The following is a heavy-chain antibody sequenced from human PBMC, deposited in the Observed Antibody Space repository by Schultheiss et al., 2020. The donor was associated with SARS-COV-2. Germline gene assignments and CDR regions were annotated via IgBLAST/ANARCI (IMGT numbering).Heavy chain of an antibody. D-gene: IGHD3-3*01. J-gene: IGHJ4*02. V-gene: IGHV4-59*08. Sequence: SETLSLTCTVSGGSINSFYWSWIRQPPGKGLEWIGYIYYSGNTNYNPSLKSRVTISVDTSKNQFSLKLSSVTAADTAVYYCARTIRITIFGVVQYFDYWGQGTLVTVSS. CDR1: GGSINSFY. CDR2: IYYSGNT. CDR3: ARTIRITIFGVVQYFDY.